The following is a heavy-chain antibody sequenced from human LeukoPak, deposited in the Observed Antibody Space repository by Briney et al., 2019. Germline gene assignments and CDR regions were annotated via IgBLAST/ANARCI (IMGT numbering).Heavy chain of an antibody. CDR3: ARESFSSTPVYYGMDV. CDR2: INAGNGNT. CDR1: GYTFSSYT. J-gene: IGHJ6*02. V-gene: IGHV1-3*01. D-gene: IGHD1-26*01. Sequence: ASVKVSCKASGYTFSSYTMHWVRQAPGQRLEWMGWINAGNGNTKYSQKFQGRVTITRDTSASTAYMELSSLRSEDTAVYYCARESFSSTPVYYGMDVWGQGTTVTVSS.